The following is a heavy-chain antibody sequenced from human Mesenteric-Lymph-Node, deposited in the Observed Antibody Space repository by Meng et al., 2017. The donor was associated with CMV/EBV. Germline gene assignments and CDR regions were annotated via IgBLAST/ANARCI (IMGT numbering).Heavy chain of an antibody. J-gene: IGHJ5*02. CDR3: SREYSSRLDP. Sequence: ISGDSVSNHGAAWNWIRQSPSRGLGWLGRTYYRSKWYNEYAVSVKSRITINPDTSKNQFSLQLNSVTPEDTAVYYCSREYSSRLDPWGQGTLVTVSS. V-gene: IGHV6-1*01. CDR1: GDSVSNHGAA. CDR2: TYYRSKWYN. D-gene: IGHD2-21*01.